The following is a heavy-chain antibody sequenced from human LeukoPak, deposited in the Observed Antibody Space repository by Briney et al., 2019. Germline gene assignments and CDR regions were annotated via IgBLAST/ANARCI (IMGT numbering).Heavy chain of an antibody. V-gene: IGHV4-34*01. CDR1: GGSFSGYY. Sequence: PSETLSLTCAVYGGSFSGYYWSWIRQPPGKGLEWIGEINHSGSTNYNPSLKSRVTISVDTSKNQFSLKLSSVTAADTAVYYCASNGIAAADYYFDYWGQGTLVTVSS. D-gene: IGHD6-13*01. CDR3: ASNGIAAADYYFDY. J-gene: IGHJ4*02. CDR2: INHSGST.